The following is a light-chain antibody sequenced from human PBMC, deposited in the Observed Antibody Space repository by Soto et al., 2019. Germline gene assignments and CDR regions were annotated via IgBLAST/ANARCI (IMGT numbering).Light chain of an antibody. CDR3: QXYGSSPPWT. V-gene: IGKV3-20*01. J-gene: IGKJ1*01. CDR1: QSVRSSY. Sequence: EIVLTQSPGTLSLSPGERATLSCRASQSVRSSYLAWYQQKPGQAPRLLIYGASSRATGIPDRFSGSGSGTDFTLTISRLEPEDFALYYCQXYGSSPPWTFGQGTKVDIK. CDR2: GAS.